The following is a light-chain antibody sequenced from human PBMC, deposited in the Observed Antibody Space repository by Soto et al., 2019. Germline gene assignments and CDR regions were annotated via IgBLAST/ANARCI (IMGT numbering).Light chain of an antibody. Sequence: EIVMTQSPATLSVSLGERVTLSCRASQSVSTTLAWYQQKPGQAPRLLTYGASTRATGIPARFSGSGSGTEFTLSIGSLQSEDFAVYYCHQYNNWPPAFGGGTKVDIK. J-gene: IGKJ4*01. V-gene: IGKV3-15*01. CDR3: HQYNNWPPA. CDR2: GAS. CDR1: QSVSTT.